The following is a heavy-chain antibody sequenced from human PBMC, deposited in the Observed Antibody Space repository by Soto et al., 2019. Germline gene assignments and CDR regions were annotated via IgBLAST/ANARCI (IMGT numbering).Heavy chain of an antibody. CDR3: ARSSPHYDFWSGYSTFDY. CDR2: IWDDGSNK. D-gene: IGHD3-3*01. J-gene: IGHJ4*02. Sequence: QVQLVESGGGVVQPGRSLRLSCAASGFTFSSYGMHWVRQAPGKGLEWVAVIWDDGSNKYYADSVKGRFTISRDNSKNTLYLQMNSLRAEDTAVYYCARSSPHYDFWSGYSTFDYWGQGTLVTVSS. V-gene: IGHV3-33*01. CDR1: GFTFSSYG.